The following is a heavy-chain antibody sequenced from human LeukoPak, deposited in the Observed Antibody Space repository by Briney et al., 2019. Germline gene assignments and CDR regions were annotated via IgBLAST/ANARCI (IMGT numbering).Heavy chain of an antibody. D-gene: IGHD4-17*01. CDR3: ARDGGDYPNWFDP. Sequence: SVTVSCTASGGTFSSYAISWVRQAPGQGREWMGGIIPIFGTANYAQKFQGRVTITADESTSTAYMELSSLRSEDTAVYYCARDGGDYPNWFDPWGQGTLVTVSS. V-gene: IGHV1-69*13. J-gene: IGHJ5*02. CDR1: GGTFSSYA. CDR2: IIPIFGTA.